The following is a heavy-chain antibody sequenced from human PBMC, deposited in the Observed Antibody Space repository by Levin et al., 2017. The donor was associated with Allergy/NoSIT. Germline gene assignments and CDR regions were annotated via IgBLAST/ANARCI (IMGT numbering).Heavy chain of an antibody. Sequence: PGGSLRLSCAASGFTFSRSAMGWVRQAPGKGLEWVSGISGGSESVYYSESVKGRFTISRDNSKNTLFLQMNSLRGEDTALYYCAHSSGYNFDSVDHYFDSWGQGTLVTVSS. CDR1: GFTFSRSA. CDR3: AHSSGYNFDSVDHYFDS. CDR2: ISGGSESV. V-gene: IGHV3-23*01. D-gene: IGHD3-22*01. J-gene: IGHJ4*02.